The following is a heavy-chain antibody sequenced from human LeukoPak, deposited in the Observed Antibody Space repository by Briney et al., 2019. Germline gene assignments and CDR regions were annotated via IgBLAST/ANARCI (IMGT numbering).Heavy chain of an antibody. CDR2: INPSGGST. CDR3: ARDSLNGIAAAGNTFDI. Sequence: GASVKVSCKASGYTFTSYYMHWVRQAPGQGLEWMGIINPSGGSTSYAQKFQGRVTMTRDTSTSTVYMELSSLRSEDTAVYYCARDSLNGIAAAGNTFDIWGQGTMVTVSS. J-gene: IGHJ3*02. CDR1: GYTFTSYY. D-gene: IGHD6-13*01. V-gene: IGHV1-46*01.